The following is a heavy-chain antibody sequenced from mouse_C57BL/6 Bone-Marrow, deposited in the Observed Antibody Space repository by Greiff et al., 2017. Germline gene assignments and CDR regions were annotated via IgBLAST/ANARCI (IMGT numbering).Heavy chain of an antibody. Sequence: QVQLQQPGAELVKPGASVKMSCKASGYTFTSYWITWVKQRPGQGLEWIGDIYPGSGSTNYNEKFKSKATLTVDTSSSTAYMQLSSLTSEDSAVYYCARSYYGSSLWYFDVWGTGTTVTVSS. CDR1: GYTFTSYW. CDR2: IYPGSGST. CDR3: ARSYYGSSLWYFDV. J-gene: IGHJ1*03. D-gene: IGHD1-1*01. V-gene: IGHV1-55*01.